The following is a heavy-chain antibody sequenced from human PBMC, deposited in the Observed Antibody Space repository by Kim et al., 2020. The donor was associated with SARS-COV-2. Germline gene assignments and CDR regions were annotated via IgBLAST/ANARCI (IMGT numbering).Heavy chain of an antibody. CDR2: IYYSGST. D-gene: IGHD3-9*01. V-gene: IGHV4-39*01. J-gene: IGHJ5*02. CDR3: ARQEVLRYFDWLVWFDP. Sequence: SETLSLTCTVSGGSISSSSYYWGWIRQPPGKGLEWIGSIYYSGSTYYNPSLKSRVTISVDTSKNQFSLKLSSVTAADTAVYYCARQEVLRYFDWLVWFDPWGQGTLVTVSS. CDR1: GGSISSSSYY.